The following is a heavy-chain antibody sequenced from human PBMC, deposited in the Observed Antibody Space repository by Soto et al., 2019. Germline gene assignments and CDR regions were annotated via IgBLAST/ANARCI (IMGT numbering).Heavy chain of an antibody. D-gene: IGHD6-19*01. J-gene: IGHJ4*02. CDR1: GSTVSSNY. Sequence: QTGGSLRLSCAASGSTVSSNYMSWVRQAPGKGLEWVSVIYSGGSTYYADSVKGRFTISRDNSKNTLYLQMNSLRAEDTAVYYCARDVIAVAGKDYWGQGTLVTVSS. CDR3: ARDVIAVAGKDY. CDR2: IYSGGST. V-gene: IGHV3-53*01.